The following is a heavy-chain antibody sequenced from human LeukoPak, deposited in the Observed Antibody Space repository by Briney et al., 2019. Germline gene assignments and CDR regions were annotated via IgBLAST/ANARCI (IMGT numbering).Heavy chain of an antibody. CDR3: ARSYCTNSKCYSRFDP. CDR1: GGSISDYF. Sequence: PSETLSLTCTVSGGSISDYFWNWIRQPPGKGLEWIGNVFYSGSTNYSPSLTSRVTISVDTSKNQFSLKLSSVTAADTAVYYCARSYCTNSKCYSRFDPWGQGTLVTVSS. V-gene: IGHV4-59*01. J-gene: IGHJ5*02. D-gene: IGHD2-8*01. CDR2: VFYSGST.